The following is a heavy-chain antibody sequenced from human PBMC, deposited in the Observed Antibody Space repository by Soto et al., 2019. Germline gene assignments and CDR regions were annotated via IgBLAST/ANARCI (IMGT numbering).Heavy chain of an antibody. Sequence: ASVKVSCKASGGTFSSYTISWVRQAPGQGLEWMGRIIPILGIANYAQKFQGRVTITADKSTSTAYMELSSLRPEDTAVYYCARGRFLEWFNWFDPWGQGTLVTVSS. D-gene: IGHD3-3*01. CDR2: IIPILGIA. CDR3: ARGRFLEWFNWFDP. V-gene: IGHV1-69*02. CDR1: GGTFSSYT. J-gene: IGHJ5*02.